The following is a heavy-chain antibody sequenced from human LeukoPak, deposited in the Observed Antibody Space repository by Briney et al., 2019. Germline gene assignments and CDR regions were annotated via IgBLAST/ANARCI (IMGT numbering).Heavy chain of an antibody. Sequence: SETLSLTCTLSGGSINSRNYHWNSIRQAAGKGPEWIRRIYASGASKYNPSLNGRVSISLDTSKNQFSLSLTSVTAADTAVYYCARSQIQLHLPWYFDYWGQGILVTVSS. J-gene: IGHJ4*02. CDR2: IYASGAS. CDR1: GGSINSRNYH. D-gene: IGHD5-24*01. CDR3: ARSQIQLHLPWYFDY. V-gene: IGHV4-61*02.